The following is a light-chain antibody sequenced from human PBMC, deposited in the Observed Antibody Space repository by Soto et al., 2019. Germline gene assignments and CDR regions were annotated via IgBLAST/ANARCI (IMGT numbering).Light chain of an antibody. CDR1: SSDIGSYNR. CDR3: NSFATRSAYV. V-gene: IGLV2-18*02. J-gene: IGLJ1*01. Sequence: QSVLTQPASVSGSPGQSITISCTGTSSDIGSYNRVSWYQQPPGTAPKLIIYEVNNRPSGVPDRSAGSNSGNASSLTISGRQADDDDDYYCNSFATRSAYVFGTGTKLTVL. CDR2: EVN.